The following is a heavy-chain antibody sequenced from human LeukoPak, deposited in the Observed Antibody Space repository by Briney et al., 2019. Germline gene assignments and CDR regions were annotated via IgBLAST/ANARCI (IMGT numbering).Heavy chain of an antibody. CDR1: GGSVSSSSYY. CDR2: IFYSGRT. CDR3: ARLYYDSSGYYQICYFDY. V-gene: IGHV4-39*01. Sequence: WETLSLTCSLSGGSVSSSSYYWGWVRQPPGKGLEWIGCIFYSGRTYYNPSLKSRVTISVDTSKNQFSLNLSSVTDADTAVYYCARLYYDSSGYYQICYFDYWGQGTLVTVSS. D-gene: IGHD3-22*01. J-gene: IGHJ4*02.